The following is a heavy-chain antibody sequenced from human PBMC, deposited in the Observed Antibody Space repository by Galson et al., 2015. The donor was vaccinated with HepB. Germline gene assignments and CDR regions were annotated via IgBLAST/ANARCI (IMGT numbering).Heavy chain of an antibody. J-gene: IGHJ4*02. CDR3: AKVGTGTNYFDY. Sequence: SLRLSCAASGFTFSSYAMSWVRQAPGEGLECVSAISGSGGSTYYADSVKGRFTISRDNSKNTLYLQMNSLRAEDTAVYYCAKVGTGTNYFDYWGQGTLVTVSS. CDR2: ISGSGGST. D-gene: IGHD1-1*01. CDR1: GFTFSSYA. V-gene: IGHV3-23*01.